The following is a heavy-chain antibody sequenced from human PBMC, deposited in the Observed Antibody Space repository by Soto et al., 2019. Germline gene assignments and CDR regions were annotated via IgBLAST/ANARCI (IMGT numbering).Heavy chain of an antibody. J-gene: IGHJ6*02. D-gene: IGHD3-10*01. CDR2: IYPGDSDT. CDR3: ARGNYYGSGSYYNSPYYYYYGMDV. V-gene: IGHV5-51*01. CDR1: GYSFTSYW. Sequence: GESLKISCNGSGYSFTSYWIGWVRQMPGKGLEWMGIIYPGDSDTRYSPSFQGQVTISADKSISTAYLQWSSLKASDTAMYYCARGNYYGSGSYYNSPYYYYYGMDVWGQGTTVTVSS.